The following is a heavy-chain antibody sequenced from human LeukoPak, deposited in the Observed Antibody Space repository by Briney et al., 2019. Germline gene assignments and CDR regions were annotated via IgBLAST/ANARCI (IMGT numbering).Heavy chain of an antibody. V-gene: IGHV3-11*01. J-gene: IGHJ4*02. CDR2: ISSSGSTI. D-gene: IGHD5-18*01. Sequence: PGGSLRLSCAASGFTFSDYYMSWIRQAPGKELEWVSYISSSGSTIYYADSVKGRFTISRDNAKNSLYLQMNSLRAEDTAVYYCARDKRGYSYGYCFDYWGQGTLVTVSS. CDR3: ARDKRGYSYGYCFDY. CDR1: GFTFSDYY.